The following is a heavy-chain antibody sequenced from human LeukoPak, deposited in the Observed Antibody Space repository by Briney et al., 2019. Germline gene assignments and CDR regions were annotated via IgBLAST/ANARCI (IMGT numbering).Heavy chain of an antibody. CDR2: INPNSGGT. V-gene: IGHV1-2*06. J-gene: IGHJ5*02. Sequence: ASVKVSCKASGYTFTGYYMHWVRQAPGQGLEWMGRINPNSGGTNYAQKFQGRVTMTRDTPISTAYMELSRLRSDDTAVYYCAIVGATVGWFDPWGQGTLVTVSS. CDR3: AIVGATVGWFDP. CDR1: GYTFTGYY. D-gene: IGHD1-26*01.